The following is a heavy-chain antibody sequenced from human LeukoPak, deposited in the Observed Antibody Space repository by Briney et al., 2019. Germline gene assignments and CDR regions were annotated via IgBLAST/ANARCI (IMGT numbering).Heavy chain of an antibody. J-gene: IGHJ4*02. V-gene: IGHV4-4*07. CDR1: GGSISSYY. Sequence: PSETLSLTCTVSGGSISSYYWSWIRQPAGKGLESIGRIYSSGSTNYKPSLESRVTMSVDTTKNQFSLKLSSVTAADTAVYYCARERGSSWSLDYWGQGTLVTVSS. CDR2: IYSSGST. D-gene: IGHD6-13*01. CDR3: ARERGSSWSLDY.